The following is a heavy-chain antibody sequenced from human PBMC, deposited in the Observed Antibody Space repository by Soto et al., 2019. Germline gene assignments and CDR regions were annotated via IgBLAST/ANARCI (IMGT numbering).Heavy chain of an antibody. D-gene: IGHD4-17*01. Sequence: PSETLSLTCAVSGDSISSDKWWSWVRQPPGKGLEWIGEVYHSGNTNYNPSLKSRVIISVDKSKNQFSLKLSSVTDADTAVYYCATIYGGNAGYWGQGTLVTVSS. CDR1: GDSISSDKW. J-gene: IGHJ4*02. V-gene: IGHV4-4*02. CDR3: ATIYGGNAGY. CDR2: VYHSGNT.